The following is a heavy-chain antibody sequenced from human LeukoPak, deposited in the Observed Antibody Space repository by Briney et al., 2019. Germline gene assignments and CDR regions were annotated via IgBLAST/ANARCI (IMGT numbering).Heavy chain of an antibody. Sequence: GASVKVSCKASGGTFSSYAISWVRQAPGQGLEWMGGIIPIFGTANYAQKFQGRVTITADESTSTAYMELSSLRSEDTAVYYCARVGIFGELLYPSHYYYYGMDVWGQGTTVTVSS. CDR3: ARVGIFGELLYPSHYYYYGMDV. D-gene: IGHD3-10*01. J-gene: IGHJ6*02. V-gene: IGHV1-69*01. CDR2: IIPIFGTA. CDR1: GGTFSSYA.